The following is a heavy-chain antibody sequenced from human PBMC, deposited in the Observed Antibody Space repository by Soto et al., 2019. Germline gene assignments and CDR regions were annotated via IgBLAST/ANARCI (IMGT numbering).Heavy chain of an antibody. CDR2: ISHSGAT. CDR3: ARQKNSWFYGMDV. J-gene: IGHJ6*02. CDR1: CGSSSAYY. D-gene: IGHD3-10*01. Sequence: ETLSLTCAVYCGSSSAYYWSWIRQPPGKGLEWIGQISHSGATDYNPSHKSRVSISGDTSKNQFSLILTSVTAADTAVYYCARQKNSWFYGMDVWGQGTTVTVSS. V-gene: IGHV4-34*01.